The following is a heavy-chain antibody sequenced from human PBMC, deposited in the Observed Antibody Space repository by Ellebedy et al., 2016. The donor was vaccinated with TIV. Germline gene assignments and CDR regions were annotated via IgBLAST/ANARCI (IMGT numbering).Heavy chain of an antibody. V-gene: IGHV3-30*04. CDR2: ISYDGSNK. CDR3: AKDRRGAADY. D-gene: IGHD1-26*01. Sequence: GESLKISCAASGFTFSNYPMHWVRQAPGKGLEWVAVISYDGSNKYNADSVKGRCTISRDNSNMTLYLQLYSVTTEDAAVYFCAKDRRGAADYWGQGTLVTVSS. CDR1: GFTFSNYP. J-gene: IGHJ4*02.